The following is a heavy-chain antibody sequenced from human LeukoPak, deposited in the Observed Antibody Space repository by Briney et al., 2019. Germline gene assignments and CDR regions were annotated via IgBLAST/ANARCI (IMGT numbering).Heavy chain of an antibody. J-gene: IGHJ6*02. V-gene: IGHV3-66*02. Sequence: GGSLRLSCAGCGFIDRSNFMNGVRPAGGKGLAWVSVIYSGGSTYYADSVKGRFTISRDNSKNTLYLQMNSRRAEDTAVYYCARAERYSSIDGMNVWGQGTTVTVSS. CDR1: GFIDRSNF. D-gene: IGHD6-13*01. CDR3: ARAERYSSIDGMNV. CDR2: IYSGGST.